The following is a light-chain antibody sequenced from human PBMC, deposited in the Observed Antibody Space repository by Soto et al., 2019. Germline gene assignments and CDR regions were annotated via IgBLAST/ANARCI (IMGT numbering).Light chain of an antibody. V-gene: IGKV3-20*01. Sequence: EIVLTQSPGTLSLSPGERATLSCRASQSVSSSYLAWYQQKPGQAPRLLIYGASSRATGIPDRFSGSGSGTDFTLTISRLEPEDLAVYYCRQYNNWPLTFGGGTKVDNK. CDR3: RQYNNWPLT. CDR2: GAS. CDR1: QSVSSSY. J-gene: IGKJ4*01.